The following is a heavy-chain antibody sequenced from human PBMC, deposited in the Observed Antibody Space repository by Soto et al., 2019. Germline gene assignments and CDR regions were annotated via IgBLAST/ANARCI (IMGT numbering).Heavy chain of an antibody. V-gene: IGHV1-8*01. CDR1: GYTFTSYD. Sequence: QVQLVQSGAEVKKPGASVKVSCKASGYTFTSYDINWVRQATGQGLEWMGWMNPNSGNTGYAPKFQGRVTMTRNTAISTAYMELSSLRSEDTAVYYCAREYSSSRGLDYWGQGTLVTVSS. D-gene: IGHD6-6*01. J-gene: IGHJ4*02. CDR2: MNPNSGNT. CDR3: AREYSSSRGLDY.